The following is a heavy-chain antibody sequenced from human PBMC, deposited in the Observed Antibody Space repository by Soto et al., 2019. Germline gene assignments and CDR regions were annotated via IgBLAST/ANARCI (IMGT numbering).Heavy chain of an antibody. V-gene: IGHV4-39*01. CDR3: ASMVAAGWDFQH. J-gene: IGHJ1*01. Sequence: SETLSLTCTVSGGSIYTNDYYWGWIRQPPGRGLEWIGNIYYNGVTYYNRSLKSRVSISRDTSKNQFSLRLTSVTAADTAVYYCASMVAAGWDFQHWGQGTLVTVSS. CDR2: IYYNGVT. D-gene: IGHD6-13*01. CDR1: GGSIYTNDYY.